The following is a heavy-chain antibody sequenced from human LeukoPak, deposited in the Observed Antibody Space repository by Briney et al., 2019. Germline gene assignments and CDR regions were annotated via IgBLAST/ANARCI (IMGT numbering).Heavy chain of an antibody. Sequence: GGSLRLSCAASGFTFSSYGMHWVRQAPGKGLEWVAFIRYDGSNKYYTDSVKGRFTISRDNSKNTLYLQMNSLRAEDTAVYYCAKVSGSYLPNFDYWGQGTLVTVS. J-gene: IGHJ4*02. CDR3: AKVSGSYLPNFDY. V-gene: IGHV3-30*02. CDR2: IRYDGSNK. D-gene: IGHD2-15*01. CDR1: GFTFSSYG.